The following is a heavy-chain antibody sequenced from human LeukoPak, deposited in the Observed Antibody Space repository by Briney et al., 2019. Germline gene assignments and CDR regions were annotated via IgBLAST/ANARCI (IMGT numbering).Heavy chain of an antibody. CDR3: VREDSWNYIPFDS. J-gene: IGHJ5*01. CDR2: IYFSGST. D-gene: IGHD1-7*01. CDR1: GGSISSYD. Sequence: SETLSLTCTVSGGSISSYDWSWIRQPPGKGLEWIGYIYFSGSTNYNPSLKSRVTISVDTSKNQFSLKLSSVTAADTAVYYCVREDSWNYIPFDSWGQGTLVTVSS. V-gene: IGHV4-59*01.